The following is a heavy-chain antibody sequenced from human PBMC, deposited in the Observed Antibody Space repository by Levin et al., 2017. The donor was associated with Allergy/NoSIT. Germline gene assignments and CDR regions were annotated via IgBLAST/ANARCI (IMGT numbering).Heavy chain of an antibody. CDR2: IYSSGSA. V-gene: IGHV4-61*02. CDR1: GGSISSGSYY. D-gene: IGHD3-10*01. CDR3: ARAEVGSEH. J-gene: IGHJ4*02. Sequence: SQTLSLTCKVSGGSISSGSYYWCWIRQPAAKGLEWIGRIYSSGSANYNPSLKSRVTISVDTSKNQFSLKLSSVTAADTAVYYCARAEVGSEHWGQGTLVTVSS.